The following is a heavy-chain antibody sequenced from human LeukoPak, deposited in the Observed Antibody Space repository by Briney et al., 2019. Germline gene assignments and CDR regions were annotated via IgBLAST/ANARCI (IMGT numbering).Heavy chain of an antibody. CDR2: IDSSSYNI. Sequence: PGGSLRLSCAASGFTFSIYSMNWVRQAPGKGLEWVSSIDSSSYNIYYADSVKGRFTISRDNAQSSVFLKMNSLRAEDTAVYYCARDLAYYYDRNYDWGQGTLVTVSS. J-gene: IGHJ4*02. D-gene: IGHD3-22*01. V-gene: IGHV3-21*01. CDR3: ARDLAYYYDRNYD. CDR1: GFTFSIYS.